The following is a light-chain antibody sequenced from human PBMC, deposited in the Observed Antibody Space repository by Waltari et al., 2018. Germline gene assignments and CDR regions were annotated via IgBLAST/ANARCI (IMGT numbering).Light chain of an antibody. V-gene: IGKV2-28*01. CDR2: LGS. CDR3: MQALQTPRT. CDR1: QSLLHSNGYNY. Sequence: DIVMTQSPLSLPVTPGEPAFISCRSSQSLLHSNGYNYLDWYLQKPGQSPQLLIYLGSNRASGVPDRFSGSGSGTDFTLKISRVEAEDVWVYYCMQALQTPRTFGQGTKVEIK. J-gene: IGKJ1*01.